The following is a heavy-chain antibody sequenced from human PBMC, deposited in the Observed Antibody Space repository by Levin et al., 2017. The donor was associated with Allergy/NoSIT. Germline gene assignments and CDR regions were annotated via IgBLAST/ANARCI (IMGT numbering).Heavy chain of an antibody. V-gene: IGHV4-39*01. D-gene: IGHD6-19*01. CDR1: GGSISSSSYY. Sequence: SETLSLTCTVSGGSISSSSYYWGWIRQPPGKGLERIGSIYYSGSTYYNPSLKSRVTISVDTSKNQFSLKLSSVTAADTAVYYCARHFWEAHSSGGPVDYWGQGTLVTVSS. CDR2: IYYSGST. J-gene: IGHJ4*02. CDR3: ARHFWEAHSSGGPVDY.